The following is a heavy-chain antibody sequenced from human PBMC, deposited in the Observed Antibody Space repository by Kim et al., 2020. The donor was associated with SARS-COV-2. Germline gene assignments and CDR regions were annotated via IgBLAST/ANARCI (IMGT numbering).Heavy chain of an antibody. J-gene: IGHJ4*02. CDR1: GGSISSGGYY. Sequence: SETLSLTCTVSGGSISSGGYYWSCIRQHPGKGLEWIGYIYYSGSTYYNPSLKSRVTISVDTSKNQFSLKLSSVTAADTAVYYCARAPLTIFGVVIQNFDYWGQGTLVTVSS. V-gene: IGHV4-31*03. CDR3: ARAPLTIFGVVIQNFDY. D-gene: IGHD3-3*01. CDR2: IYYSGST.